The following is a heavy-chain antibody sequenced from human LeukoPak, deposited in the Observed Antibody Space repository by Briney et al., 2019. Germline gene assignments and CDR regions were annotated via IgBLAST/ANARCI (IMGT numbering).Heavy chain of an antibody. V-gene: IGHV3-48*04. CDR2: ISSSSRTI. Sequence: PGGSLRLSCAASGFTFSSYRMNWVRQAPGRGLEWVSYISSSSRTIYYADSVKGRFTISRDNAKNSLYLQMNSLRAEDTAVYYCARETVGVEGGPYYYYYMDVWGKGTTVTISS. J-gene: IGHJ6*03. D-gene: IGHD3-10*01. CDR3: ARETVGVEGGPYYYYYMDV. CDR1: GFTFSSYR.